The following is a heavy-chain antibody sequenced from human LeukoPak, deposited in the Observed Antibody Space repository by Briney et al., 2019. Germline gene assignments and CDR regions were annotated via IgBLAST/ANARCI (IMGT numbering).Heavy chain of an antibody. D-gene: IGHD6-6*01. J-gene: IGHJ6*03. CDR3: ARDLGGSSSSHYYYMDV. CDR2: IYSGGST. CDR1: GFTVSSNY. V-gene: IGHV3-53*01. Sequence: GGSLRLSCAASGFTVSSNYMSWVRQAPGKGLEWGSVIYSGGSTYYADSVKGRFTISRDNSKNTLYLQMNSLRAEHMAVYYCARDLGGSSSSHYYYMDVWGKGTTVTVSS.